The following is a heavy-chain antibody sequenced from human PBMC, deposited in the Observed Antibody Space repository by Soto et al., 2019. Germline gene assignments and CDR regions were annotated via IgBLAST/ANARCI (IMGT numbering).Heavy chain of an antibody. V-gene: IGHV3-53*01. J-gene: IGHJ4*02. Sequence: EVQLVESGGGLIQPGGSLRLSCAASGFNFSNNYMSWVRQAPGKGLEWVSVIYYNGDTYYADSVKGRFTISRDNSKNILYLQMNSLRAEDTAVYYCADLNTETHSWGQGTLVTVS. CDR2: IYYNGDT. CDR1: GFNFSNNY. CDR3: ADLNTETHS. D-gene: IGHD4-17*01.